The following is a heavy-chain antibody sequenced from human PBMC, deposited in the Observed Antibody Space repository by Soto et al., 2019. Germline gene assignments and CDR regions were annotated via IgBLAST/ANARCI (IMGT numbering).Heavy chain of an antibody. CDR1: GYTFTSYD. Sequence: ASVKVSCKASGYTFTSYDINWVRQATGQGXEWMGWMNPNSGNTGYAQKFQGRVTMTRNTSISTAYMELSSLRSEDTAVYYCARGRDYYDSSGYYSLLFDYWGQRTLVTVSS. J-gene: IGHJ4*02. D-gene: IGHD3-22*01. CDR3: ARGRDYYDSSGYYSLLFDY. CDR2: MNPNSGNT. V-gene: IGHV1-8*01.